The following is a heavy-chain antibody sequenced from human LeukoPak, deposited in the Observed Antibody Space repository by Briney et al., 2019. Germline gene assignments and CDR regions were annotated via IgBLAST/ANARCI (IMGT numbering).Heavy chain of an antibody. J-gene: IGHJ5*02. CDR2: IYYSGST. CDR3: ARDLWSPGGFDP. V-gene: IGHV4-59*01. Sequence: GSLRLSCAASGFTFSFYAMSWIRQPPGKGLEWIGYIYYSGSTNYNPSLKSRVTISVDTSKNQFSLKLSSVTAADTAVYYCARDLWSPGGFDPWGQGTLVTVSS. D-gene: IGHD2-21*01. CDR1: GFTFSFYA.